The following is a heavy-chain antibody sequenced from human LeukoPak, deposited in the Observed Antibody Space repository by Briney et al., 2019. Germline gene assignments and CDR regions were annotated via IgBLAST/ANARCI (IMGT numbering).Heavy chain of an antibody. CDR2: IYHSGST. CDR3: ARRGTAYCRGGNCYSDKYFDY. J-gene: IGHJ4*02. CDR1: GYSISSGYY. Sequence: PSETLSLTCAVSGYSISSGYYWGWIRQPPGKGLEWIGGIYHSGSTYYNPSLKSRVTISADTSKNQFSLRLSSVTAADTAVYYCARRGTAYCRGGNCYSDKYFDYWGQGTQVTVSS. V-gene: IGHV4-38-2*01. D-gene: IGHD2-15*01.